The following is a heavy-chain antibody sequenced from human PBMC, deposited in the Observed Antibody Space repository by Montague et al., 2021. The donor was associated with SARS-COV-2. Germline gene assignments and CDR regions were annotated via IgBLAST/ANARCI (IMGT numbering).Heavy chain of an antibody. V-gene: IGHV3-23*03. J-gene: IGHJ5*02. D-gene: IGHD3-9*01. CDR1: GSTFSNSP. CDR2: IHSAGRGT. CDR3: AKVGDILTGYSLINLDA. Sequence: SLRLSCAASGSTFSNSPMSWVRQAPGKGLDWVSVIHSAGRGTYYADSVQGRFTISRDNLKNTVYLQMNSLRDVDAALYYCAKVGDILTGYSLINLDAWGQGTLVVVSS.